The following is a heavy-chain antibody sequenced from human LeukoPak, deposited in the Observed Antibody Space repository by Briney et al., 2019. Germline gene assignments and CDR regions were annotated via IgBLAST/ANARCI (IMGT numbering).Heavy chain of an antibody. CDR2: IYHSGST. J-gene: IGHJ3*02. Sequence: PSETLSLTCTVSGYSISSGYYWGWIRQPPGKGLEWIGSIYHSGSTYYNPSLKSRVTISVDTSKNQFSLKLSSVTAADTAVYYCAHDYYGSGKPQFDIWGQGTMVTVSS. D-gene: IGHD3-10*01. CDR1: GYSISSGYY. CDR3: AHDYYGSGKPQFDI. V-gene: IGHV4-38-2*02.